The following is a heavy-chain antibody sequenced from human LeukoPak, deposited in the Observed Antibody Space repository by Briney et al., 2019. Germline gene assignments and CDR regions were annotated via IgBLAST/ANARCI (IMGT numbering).Heavy chain of an antibody. V-gene: IGHV4-59*08. CDR3: ARHDKYGSGSYPLGY. CDR1: GGSIRGYY. D-gene: IGHD3-10*01. CDR2: IYDSGTT. Sequence: SETLPLTCTVSGGSIRGYYWSWIRQTPGKGLEWIAYIYDSGTTNYNPSLKSRVTISVDTSSNEVSLNLGSVTAADTAVYYCARHDKYGSGSYPLGYWGQGTLVTVSS. J-gene: IGHJ4*02.